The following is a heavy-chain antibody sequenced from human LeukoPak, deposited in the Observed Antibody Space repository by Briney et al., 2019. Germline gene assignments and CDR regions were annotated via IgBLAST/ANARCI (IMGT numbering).Heavy chain of an antibody. CDR1: GFTFSNAW. V-gene: IGHV3-15*01. CDR2: IKSKTDGGTT. CDR3: TALNEGYYYDSSGYAYFDY. Sequence: GGSLGLSCAASGFTFSNAWMSWVRQAPGKGLEWVGRIKSKTDGGTTDYAAPVKGRFTISRDDSKNTLYLQMNSLKTEDTAVYYCTALNEGYYYDSSGYAYFDYWGQGTLVTVSS. J-gene: IGHJ4*02. D-gene: IGHD3-22*01.